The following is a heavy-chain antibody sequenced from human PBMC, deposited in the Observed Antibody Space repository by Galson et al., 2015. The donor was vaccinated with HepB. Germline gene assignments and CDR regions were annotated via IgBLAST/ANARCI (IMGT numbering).Heavy chain of an antibody. D-gene: IGHD3-3*01. Sequence: SLRLSCAASGFSMRNYGMHWVRQAPGKGLEWVADIWFDGSNKYYRDSVKGRFTISRDLSKNTLSLQMNSLGVEDTAVYYCARAPTMEWLLDYWGQGTLVTVSS. V-gene: IGHV3-33*01. CDR3: ARAPTMEWLLDY. CDR2: IWFDGSNK. J-gene: IGHJ4*02. CDR1: GFSMRNYG.